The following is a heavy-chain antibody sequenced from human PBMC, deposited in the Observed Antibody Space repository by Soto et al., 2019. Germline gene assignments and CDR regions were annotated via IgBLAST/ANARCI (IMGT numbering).Heavy chain of an antibody. CDR1: GGTFSSYT. CDR3: ARDREKYSSGWYSALVGAFDI. J-gene: IGHJ3*02. Sequence: SVKVSCKASGGTFSSYTISWVRQAPGQGLEWMGRIIPILGIANYAQKFQGRVTITADKSTSTAYIVLSSLRSEDTAVYYCARDREKYSSGWYSALVGAFDILGQGTMVTVS. CDR2: IIPILGIA. D-gene: IGHD6-19*01. V-gene: IGHV1-69*04.